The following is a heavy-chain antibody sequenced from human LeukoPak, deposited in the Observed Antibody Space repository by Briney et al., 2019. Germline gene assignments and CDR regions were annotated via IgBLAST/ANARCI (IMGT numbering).Heavy chain of an antibody. CDR3: ARDNWNDAPGGFDP. D-gene: IGHD1-20*01. CDR1: GFTFSSYS. CDR2: ITRSSTST. Sequence: GGSLRLSRAASGFTFSSYSMNWVRQAPGKGLEWVSSITRSSTSTYYTDSVRGRFTISRDNAKNSLYLQMNSLRAEDTAVYYCARDNWNDAPGGFDPWGQGTLVTVSS. V-gene: IGHV3-21*01. J-gene: IGHJ5*02.